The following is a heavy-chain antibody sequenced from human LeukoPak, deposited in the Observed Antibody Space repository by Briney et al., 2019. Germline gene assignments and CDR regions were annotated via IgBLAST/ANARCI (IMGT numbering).Heavy chain of an antibody. J-gene: IGHJ4*02. Sequence: ASVKVSCKASGGTFSSYAISWVRQAPGQGLEWMGGIIPIFGTANYAQKFQGRVTMTEDTSTDTAYMELSSLRSEDTAVYYCATPSGYSSGWYDYWGQGTLVTVSS. D-gene: IGHD6-19*01. CDR1: GGTFSSYA. CDR2: IIPIFGTA. CDR3: ATPSGYSSGWYDY. V-gene: IGHV1-69*06.